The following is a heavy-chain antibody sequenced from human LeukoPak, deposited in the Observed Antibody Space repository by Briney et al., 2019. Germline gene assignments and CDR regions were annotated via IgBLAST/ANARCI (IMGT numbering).Heavy chain of an antibody. Sequence: SKTLSLTCIVSGASISNYYWSWTRQPAGKGPEWIGRIYNGGSTNYDSSLRSRITMSLDTSKNQFSLKLTSVTAADTAVYYCARFGGSGDTRGYFDNWGQGILVTVSS. V-gene: IGHV4-4*07. CDR2: IYNGGST. J-gene: IGHJ4*02. D-gene: IGHD2-15*01. CDR3: ARFGGSGDTRGYFDN. CDR1: GASISNYY.